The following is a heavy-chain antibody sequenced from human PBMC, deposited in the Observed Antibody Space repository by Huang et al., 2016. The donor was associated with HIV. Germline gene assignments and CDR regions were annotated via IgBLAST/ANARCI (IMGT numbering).Heavy chain of an antibody. V-gene: IGHV4-39*01. CDR2: IYYSGST. CDR1: GGSIRSDNYY. CDR3: ARLPGSITMIRGVITDPY. J-gene: IGHJ4*02. D-gene: IGHD3-10*01. Sequence: QLQLQESGPGLVKPWETLSLPCTVPGGSIRSDNYYWGWIRQPPGKGLEGIGSIYYSGSTYYNPSLKSRVTITVDTSKNQFSLKRRSVTAADTAVYYCARLPGSITMIRGVITDPYWGQGTLVTVSS.